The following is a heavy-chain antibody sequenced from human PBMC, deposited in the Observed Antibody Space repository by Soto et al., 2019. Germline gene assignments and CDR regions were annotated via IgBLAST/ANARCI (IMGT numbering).Heavy chain of an antibody. D-gene: IGHD3-10*01. CDR2: ISAYNGNT. J-gene: IGHJ5*02. CDR3: ARVVVVRGVIIPNWFDP. CDR1: GYTFTSYG. Sequence: ASVKVSCKASGYTFTSYGISWLRQAPGQGLEWMGWISAYNGNTNYAQKLQGRVTMTTDTSTSTAYMELRSLRSDDTAVYYCARVVVVRGVIIPNWFDPWGQGTLVTVSS. V-gene: IGHV1-18*04.